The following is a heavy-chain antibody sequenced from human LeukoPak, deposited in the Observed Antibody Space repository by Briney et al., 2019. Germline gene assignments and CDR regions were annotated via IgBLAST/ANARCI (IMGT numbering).Heavy chain of an antibody. CDR2: ISYGGSNK. CDR3: ARADENYDILTGLDY. V-gene: IGHV3-30*04. CDR1: GFTFSSYA. D-gene: IGHD3-9*01. J-gene: IGHJ4*02. Sequence: GGSLRLSCAASGFTFSSYAMHWVRQAPGKGLEWVAVISYGGSNKYYADSVKGRFTISRDNSKNTLYLQMNSLRAEDTAVYYCARADENYDILTGLDYWGQGTLVTVSS.